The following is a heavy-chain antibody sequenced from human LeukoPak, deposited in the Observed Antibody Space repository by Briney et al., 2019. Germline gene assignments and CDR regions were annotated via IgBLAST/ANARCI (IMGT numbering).Heavy chain of an antibody. V-gene: IGHV3-48*02. CDR2: ITTSSTTK. CDR3: VRDAAYSAFNM. Sequence: RPGGSLRLSCAASGFAFNTYSMNWVCQAPGKGLQWVSSITTSSTTKYYADSVKGRFTISRDNAKNSLYLQMDNLRDEDTAVYYCVRDAAYSAFNMWGQGTMVTVSS. J-gene: IGHJ3*02. D-gene: IGHD4-11*01. CDR1: GFAFNTYS.